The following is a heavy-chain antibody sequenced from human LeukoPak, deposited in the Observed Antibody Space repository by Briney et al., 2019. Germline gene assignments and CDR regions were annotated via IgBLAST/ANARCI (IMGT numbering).Heavy chain of an antibody. J-gene: IGHJ4*02. CDR3: ARDRLGYCSGGSCYPLDY. CDR2: ISSSSSYI. D-gene: IGHD2-15*01. Sequence: GGSLRLSCAASGFTFSSYSMNWVRQAPGKGLEWVSSISSSSSYIYYADSVKGRFTISRDNAKNSLYLQMNSLRAEDTAVYYCARDRLGYCSGGSCYPLDYWGQGTLVSVSS. CDR1: GFTFSSYS. V-gene: IGHV3-21*01.